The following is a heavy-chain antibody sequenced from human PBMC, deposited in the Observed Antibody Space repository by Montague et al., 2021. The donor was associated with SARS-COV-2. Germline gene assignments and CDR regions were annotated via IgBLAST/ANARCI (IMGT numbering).Heavy chain of an antibody. D-gene: IGHD4-17*01. CDR3: ARSYGDYRDSYFDY. CDR2: XDWDEDQ. V-gene: IGHV2-70*01. CDR1: GFSLNTSGMC. Sequence: PALGKPTQTLTLTCTFSGFSLNTSGMCVSWIRQPPGKALEWLALXDWDEDQYYSTSLKTRLTISKDTSKNQVVLTMTNMDPIDTATYYCARSYGDYRDSYFDYWGQGTLVTVSS. J-gene: IGHJ4*02.